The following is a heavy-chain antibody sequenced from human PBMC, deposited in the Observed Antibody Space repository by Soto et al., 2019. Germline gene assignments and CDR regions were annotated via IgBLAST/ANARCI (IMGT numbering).Heavy chain of an antibody. CDR2: IWYDGSNK. J-gene: IGHJ4*02. CDR3: ARGRTGGTGYYFDY. Sequence: QVQLVESGGGVVQPGRSLRLSCAASGFTFSSYGMHWVRQAPGKGLEWVAVIWYDGSNKYYADSVKGRFTNSRDNSNNTLDLQMNSLRAEDTAVYYCARGRTGGTGYYFDYWGQGTLVTVSS. CDR1: GFTFSSYG. D-gene: IGHD1-1*01. V-gene: IGHV3-33*01.